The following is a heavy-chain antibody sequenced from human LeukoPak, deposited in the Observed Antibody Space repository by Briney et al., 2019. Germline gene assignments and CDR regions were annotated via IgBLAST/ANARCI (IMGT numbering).Heavy chain of an antibody. Sequence: ASVKVSCKASGYTFTSYAMHWVRQAPGQRLELMGWINAGNGNTKYSQKFQGRVTITRDTSASTAYMELSSLRSEDTAVYYCARDGRIAAAGTTYYYYYGMDVWGQGTTVTVSS. CDR3: ARDGRIAAAGTTYYYYYGMDV. CDR2: INAGNGNT. CDR1: GYTFTSYA. D-gene: IGHD6-13*01. V-gene: IGHV1-3*01. J-gene: IGHJ6*02.